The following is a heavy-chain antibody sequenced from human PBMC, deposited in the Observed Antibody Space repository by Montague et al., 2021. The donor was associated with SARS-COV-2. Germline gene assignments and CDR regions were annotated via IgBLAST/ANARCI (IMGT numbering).Heavy chain of an antibody. V-gene: IGHV4-59*08. J-gene: IGHJ4*02. CDR2: IYYSGST. CDR1: GGSISSYY. D-gene: IGHD3-9*01. CDR3: AGHGLGYFDWFHEGYFDY. Sequence: SETLSLTCTVSGGSISSYYWSWIQQPPGKGLEWIGYIYYSGSTNYNPSLKSRVTISIDTSKNQFSLKLSSVTAADTAVDYCAGHGLGYFDWFHEGYFDYWGQGTLVTVSS.